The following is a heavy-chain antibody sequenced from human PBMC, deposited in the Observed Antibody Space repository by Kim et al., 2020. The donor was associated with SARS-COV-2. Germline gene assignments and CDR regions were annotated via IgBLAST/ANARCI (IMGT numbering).Heavy chain of an antibody. V-gene: IGHV3-23*01. J-gene: IGHJ6*02. CDR3: AKHMTARAMDV. CDR1: GFTFSSYD. CDR2: ITGSGGST. Sequence: GGSLRLSCAASGFTFSSYDMRWVRQAPGKGLEWVSTITGSGGSTYYADSVKGRFTISRDNSKNTLYLQMNSLRAEDTAVYYCAKHMTARAMDVWGQGTTGTVSS. D-gene: IGHD2-21*02.